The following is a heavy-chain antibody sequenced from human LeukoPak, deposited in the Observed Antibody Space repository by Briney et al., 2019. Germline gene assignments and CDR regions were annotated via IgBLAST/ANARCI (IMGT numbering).Heavy chain of an antibody. V-gene: IGHV1-18*01. J-gene: IGHJ4*02. CDR1: GYTFTSYG. CDR3: ARDQMVRGVIEFSRLSGLDY. D-gene: IGHD3-10*01. CDR2: ISAYNGNT. Sequence: ASVKVSCKASGYTFTSYGIGWVRQAPGQGLEWMGLISAYNGNTSYAQKLQGRVTMTTDTSTSTAYMELRSLRSDDTAVYYCARDQMVRGVIEFSRLSGLDYWGQGTLVTVSS.